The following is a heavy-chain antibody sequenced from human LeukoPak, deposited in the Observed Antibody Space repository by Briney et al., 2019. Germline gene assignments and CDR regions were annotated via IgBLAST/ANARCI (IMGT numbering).Heavy chain of an antibody. CDR2: IYHSGSA. D-gene: IGHD3-10*01. J-gene: IGHJ4*02. CDR1: GGSISSNNW. V-gene: IGHV4-4*02. CDR3: ATITPGLTYGSGSGDY. Sequence: SGTLSLTCAVSGGSISSNNWWSWVRQPPGKGLEWIGEIYHSGSANYIPSLRSRVTISVDKSKNQFSLKLSSVTAADTAVYYCATITPGLTYGSGSGDYWGQGTLVTVSS.